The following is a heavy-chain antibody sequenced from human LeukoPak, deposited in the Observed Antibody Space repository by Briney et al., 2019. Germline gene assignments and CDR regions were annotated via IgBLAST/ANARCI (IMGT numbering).Heavy chain of an antibody. D-gene: IGHD6-13*01. CDR1: GYTLTELS. CDR2: FDPEDGET. CDR3: ATALKYSSSWYSFFNDY. Sequence: ASVKVSCKVSGYTLTELSMHWVRQAPGKGLEWMGGFDPEDGETIYAQKFQGRVTMTEDTSTDTAYMELSSLRSEDTAVYYCATALKYSSSWYSFFNDYWGQGTLVTVSS. J-gene: IGHJ4*02. V-gene: IGHV1-24*01.